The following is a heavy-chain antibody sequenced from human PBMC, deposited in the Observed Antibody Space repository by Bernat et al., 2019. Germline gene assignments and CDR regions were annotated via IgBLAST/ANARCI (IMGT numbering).Heavy chain of an antibody. CDR2: VSGSGSST. Sequence: EVQLLESGGDLVQPGGSLRLSCAASGFTFSSYAMSWVRQAPGKGLEWVSAVSGSGSSTFYADTVKGRFTVSRDNSKNTLYLQMNSLRAEDTAVYFCAKGGRYYWFDPWGQGTLVTVSS. V-gene: IGHV3-23*01. D-gene: IGHD1-26*01. CDR1: GFTFSSYA. J-gene: IGHJ5*02. CDR3: AKGGRYYWFDP.